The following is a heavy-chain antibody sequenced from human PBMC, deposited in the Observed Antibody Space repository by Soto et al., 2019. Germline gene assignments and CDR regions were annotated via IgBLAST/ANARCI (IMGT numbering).Heavy chain of an antibody. V-gene: IGHV4-39*01. CDR3: ANDYGDYKSYYGMDV. CDR2: IYYSGST. J-gene: IGHJ6*02. CDR1: GASVTSSTYY. D-gene: IGHD4-17*01. Sequence: QLQLQESGPGLVKPSETLSLTCTVSGASVTSSTYYWGWIRQPPGKGLEWIGSIYYSGSTYYNPSLRSRVTISVDTSKNQVSLKLTSVTAVDTAVYYCANDYGDYKSYYGMDVWGQGTTVTVSS.